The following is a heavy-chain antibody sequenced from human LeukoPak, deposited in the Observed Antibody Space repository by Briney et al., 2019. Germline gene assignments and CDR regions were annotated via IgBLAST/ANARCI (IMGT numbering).Heavy chain of an antibody. D-gene: IGHD6-19*01. V-gene: IGHV3-33*08. J-gene: IGHJ4*02. CDR1: GFTFSSYA. CDR2: IWYDGSNK. Sequence: GGSLRLSCAASGFTFSSYAMSWVRQAPGKGLEWVAVIWYDGSNKYYADSVKGRFTISRDNSKNTLYLQMNSLRAEDTAVYYRARSGREQWLFDYWGQGTLVTVSS. CDR3: ARSGREQWLFDY.